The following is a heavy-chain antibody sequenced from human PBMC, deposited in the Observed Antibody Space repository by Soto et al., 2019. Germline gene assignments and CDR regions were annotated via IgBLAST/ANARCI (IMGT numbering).Heavy chain of an antibody. CDR3: AREADSGGYRFDY. D-gene: IGHD3-22*01. CDR2: ISISGSVI. Sequence: VQLVESGGGLVQPGGSLRLSCAASGFTFSSYEFIWVRQAPGKGLEWLSYISISGSVIYYVDSVKGRFTISRDNAKNSLYLQMNSLRADDTAVYFCAREADSGGYRFDYWGQGTLVTVSS. CDR1: GFTFSSYE. V-gene: IGHV3-48*03. J-gene: IGHJ4*02.